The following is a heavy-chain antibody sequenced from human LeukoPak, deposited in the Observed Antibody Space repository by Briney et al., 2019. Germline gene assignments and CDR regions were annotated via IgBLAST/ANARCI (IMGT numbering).Heavy chain of an antibody. J-gene: IGHJ5*02. CDR1: GVTLSSYA. CDR2: ISGSGGST. Sequence: GGSLRLSCAASGVTLSSYAMSWVRQAPGKGLEWVSAISGSGGSTYYADSVKGRFTISRDNSKNTLYLQINSLRAEDTAVYYCAKDFSVGVTMIRGPFDPWGQGTLVTVSS. CDR3: AKDFSVGVTMIRGPFDP. D-gene: IGHD3-10*01. V-gene: IGHV3-23*01.